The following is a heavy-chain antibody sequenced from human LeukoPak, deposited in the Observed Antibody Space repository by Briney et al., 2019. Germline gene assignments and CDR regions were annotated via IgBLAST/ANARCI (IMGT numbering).Heavy chain of an antibody. CDR2: IIPIFGTA. Sequence: SVEVSCKASGGTFSSYAISWVRQAPGQGLEWMGGIIPIFGTANYAQKFQGRVTITTDESTSTAYMELSSLRSEDTAVYYCARVPGSGYYYYYMDVWGKGTTVTVSS. CDR3: ARVPGSGYYYYYMDV. D-gene: IGHD3-10*01. J-gene: IGHJ6*03. CDR1: GGTFSSYA. V-gene: IGHV1-69*05.